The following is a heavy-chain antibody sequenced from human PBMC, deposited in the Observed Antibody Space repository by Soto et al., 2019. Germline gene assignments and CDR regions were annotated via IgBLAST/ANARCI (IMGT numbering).Heavy chain of an antibody. CDR1: GGSISSNNW. Sequence: QVHLQESGPGLVKPSGTLSLTCAVSGGSISSNNWWIWVRQPPGKGLEWIGEIYHSGSTGYNPSFKSRGIISVDKSKHQFSLKLSFVTAADTAVYYCAGRRDGSGSLDYWGQGTLLTVSS. CDR2: IYHSGST. CDR3: AGRRDGSGSLDY. J-gene: IGHJ4*02. V-gene: IGHV4-4*02. D-gene: IGHD3-10*01.